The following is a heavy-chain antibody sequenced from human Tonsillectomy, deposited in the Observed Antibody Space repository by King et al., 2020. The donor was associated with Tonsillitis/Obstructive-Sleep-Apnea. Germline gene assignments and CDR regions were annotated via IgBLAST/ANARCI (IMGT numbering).Heavy chain of an antibody. D-gene: IGHD6-19*01. CDR2: IYSGGST. Sequence: QLVQSGGGLIQPGGSLRLSCAASGVTVSSNYMSLVRQAPGKVLEWVSVIYSGGSTYYADSVKGRFTISRDNSKNTLYLQMNSLTAEDTAVYYCARIGSGWFERYYFDYWGQGTLVTVSS. CDR3: ARIGSGWFERYYFDY. V-gene: IGHV3-53*01. CDR1: GVTVSSNY. J-gene: IGHJ4*02.